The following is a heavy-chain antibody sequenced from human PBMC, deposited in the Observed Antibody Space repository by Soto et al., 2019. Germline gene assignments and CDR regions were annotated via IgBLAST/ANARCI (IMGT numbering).Heavy chain of an antibody. CDR2: VSFDGSHK. CDR1: GFTFSSYA. D-gene: IGHD3-3*01. Sequence: QVQLVQSGGGVVQPGGSLRLSCAASGFTFSSYAIHWVRQAPGKGLECVADVSFDGSHKTYAVPVRGRFTISRDNSKKTVYLHMNSLRAEDTALYYCAKLGDAVSGYFDFWGQGTQVAVSS. V-gene: IGHV3-30*18. J-gene: IGHJ5*01. CDR3: AKLGDAVSGYFDF.